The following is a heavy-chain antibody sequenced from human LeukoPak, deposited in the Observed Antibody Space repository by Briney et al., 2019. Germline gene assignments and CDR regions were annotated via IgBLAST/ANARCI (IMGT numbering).Heavy chain of an antibody. V-gene: IGHV1-24*01. CDR1: GYTLTELS. CDR2: FDPEDGET. J-gene: IGHJ4*02. CDR3: ATFSAYNWNYGPFDY. Sequence: ASVKVSCKVSGYTLTELSMHWVRQAPGKGLEWMGGFDPEDGETIYAQKFQGRVTVTEDTSTDTAYMELSSLRSEDTAVYYCATFSAYNWNYGPFDYWGQGTLVTVSS. D-gene: IGHD1-7*01.